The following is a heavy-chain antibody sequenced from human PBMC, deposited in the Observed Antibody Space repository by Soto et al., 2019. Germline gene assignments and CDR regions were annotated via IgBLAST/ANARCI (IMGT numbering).Heavy chain of an antibody. CDR2: IGIGSSTK. J-gene: IGHJ3*01. CDR3: ARDQLYYNDISGRPLNAFDV. D-gene: IGHD3-22*01. Sequence: GGSLRLSCAASGFTFRNYGMNWVRQAPGKGLEWVSYIGIGSSTKYYADSVKGRFTISRDNAKNSLYLQMNSPRAEDTAVYYCARDQLYYNDISGRPLNAFDVWGQGTMVTV. CDR1: GFTFRNYG. V-gene: IGHV3-48*01.